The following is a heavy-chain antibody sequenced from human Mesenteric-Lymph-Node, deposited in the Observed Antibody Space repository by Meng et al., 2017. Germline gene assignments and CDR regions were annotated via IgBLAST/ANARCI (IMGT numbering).Heavy chain of an antibody. CDR1: GFTFSTYW. CDR2: IKQDGSTK. CDR3: ARDVVGAIDY. V-gene: IGHV3-7*01. D-gene: IGHD2-21*01. Sequence: GESLKISCAASGFTFSTYWMAWVRQAPGKGLEWVANIKQDGSTKNYVDSVKGRFTVSRDNAKNSLYLQMSGLRAEDTAVYYCARDVVGAIDYWGQGTLVTVSS. J-gene: IGHJ4*02.